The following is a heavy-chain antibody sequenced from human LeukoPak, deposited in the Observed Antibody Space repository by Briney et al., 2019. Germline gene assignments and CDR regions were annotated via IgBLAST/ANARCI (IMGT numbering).Heavy chain of an antibody. J-gene: IGHJ4*02. Sequence: ASVKVSCKASGYTFTSYYMHWVRQAPGQGLEWMGIINPSGGSTSYAQKFQGRVTMTRDTSTSTVYMELSSLRSEDTAVYYCAGLAAAGPYFGYWGQGTLVTVSS. CDR3: AGLAAAGPYFGY. V-gene: IGHV1-46*03. CDR2: INPSGGST. D-gene: IGHD6-13*01. CDR1: GYTFTSYY.